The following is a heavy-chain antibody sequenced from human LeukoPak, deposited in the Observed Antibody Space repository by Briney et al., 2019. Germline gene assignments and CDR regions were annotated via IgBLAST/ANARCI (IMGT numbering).Heavy chain of an antibody. D-gene: IGHD2-2*02. CDR1: GYTFTSYG. V-gene: IGHV1-69*13. CDR2: IIPTFGTA. J-gene: IGHJ5*02. Sequence: ASVKVSCKASGYTFTSYGISWVRQAPGQGLEWMGGIIPTFGTANYAQKFQGRVTITADESTSTAYMELSSLRSEDTAVYYCARGVGAGYCSSTSCYRGDWFDPWGQGTLVTVSS. CDR3: ARGVGAGYCSSTSCYRGDWFDP.